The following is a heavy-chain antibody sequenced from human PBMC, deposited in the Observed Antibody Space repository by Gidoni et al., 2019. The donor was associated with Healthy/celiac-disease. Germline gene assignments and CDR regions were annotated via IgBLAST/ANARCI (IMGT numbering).Heavy chain of an antibody. D-gene: IGHD6-13*01. CDR3: ARHSYSSSWYPTYFDY. V-gene: IGHV4-39*01. Sequence: QLQLQESGPGLVKPSETLSLTCTVSGGSISSSSYYWGWICQPPGKGLEWIGSSYDSGSTYDNPSLKSRVTISVDTSKNQFSLKLSSVTAADTAVYYCARHSYSSSWYPTYFDYWGQGTLVTVSS. CDR1: GGSISSSSYY. CDR2: SYDSGST. J-gene: IGHJ4*02.